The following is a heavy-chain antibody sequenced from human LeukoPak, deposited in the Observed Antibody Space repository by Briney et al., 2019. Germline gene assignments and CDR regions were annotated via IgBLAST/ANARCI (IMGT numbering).Heavy chain of an antibody. V-gene: IGHV3-30*18. J-gene: IGHJ4*01. CDR3: AKDRIQLGPRNPPHEIDF. CDR2: VSFDGTNT. Sequence: PGGSLRLSWAASGFTLRNYGIHWVRQAPGKGLEWVAVVSFDGTNTYYADSLKGRFSVSRDNSKNTVYLQLNSLRPEDTAIYFCAKDRIQLGPRNPPHEIDFWGHGTLVAVSS. CDR1: GFTLRNYG. D-gene: IGHD1-1*01.